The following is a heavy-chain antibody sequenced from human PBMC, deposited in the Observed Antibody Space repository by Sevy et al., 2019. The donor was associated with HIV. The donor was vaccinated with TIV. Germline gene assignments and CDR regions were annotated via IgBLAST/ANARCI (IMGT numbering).Heavy chain of an antibody. CDR2: IKQGGSEK. V-gene: IGHV3-7*01. Sequence: LSLTCAASGFTFSSYWMSWVRQAPGKGLEWVANIKQGGSEKYYVDSVKGRFTISRDNAKNSLYLQMNSLRAEDTAVYYCARDSVGGGYDWVYGMDVWGQGTTVTVSS. J-gene: IGHJ6*02. CDR3: ARDSVGGGYDWVYGMDV. D-gene: IGHD5-12*01. CDR1: GFTFSSYW.